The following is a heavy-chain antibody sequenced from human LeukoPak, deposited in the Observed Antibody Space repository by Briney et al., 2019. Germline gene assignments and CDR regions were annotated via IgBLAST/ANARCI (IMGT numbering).Heavy chain of an antibody. Sequence: ASVKVSCKASGYTFTSYDINWVRQAPGQGLEWMGWINPNSGGTNYAQKFQGRVTMTRDTSISTAYMELSRLRSDDTAVYYCASIAARPPYFDYWGQGTLVTVSS. D-gene: IGHD6-6*01. J-gene: IGHJ4*02. CDR3: ASIAARPPYFDY. CDR1: GYTFTSYD. CDR2: INPNSGGT. V-gene: IGHV1-2*02.